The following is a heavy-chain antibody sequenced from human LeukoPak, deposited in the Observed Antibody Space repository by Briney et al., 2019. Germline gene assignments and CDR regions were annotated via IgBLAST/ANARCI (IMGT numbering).Heavy chain of an antibody. J-gene: IGHJ6*02. Sequence: SVKVSCKASGGTFSSYAISWVRQAPGQGLEWMGGIIALFGTANYAQKFQGRLTITADESTSTAYMELSSLRSEDTAVYYCARIRDGYNSYFFYGMDAWGQGTTVTVSS. CDR1: GGTFSSYA. V-gene: IGHV1-69*13. D-gene: IGHD5-24*01. CDR2: IIALFGTA. CDR3: ARIRDGYNSYFFYGMDA.